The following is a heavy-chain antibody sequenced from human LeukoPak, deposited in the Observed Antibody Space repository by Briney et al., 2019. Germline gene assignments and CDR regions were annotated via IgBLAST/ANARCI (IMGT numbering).Heavy chain of an antibody. D-gene: IGHD6-13*01. V-gene: IGHV3-9*01. CDR1: GFTFDDYA. CDR2: ISWNSGSI. J-gene: IGHJ4*02. Sequence: GGSLRLSCAASGFTFDDYAMHWVRQAPGKGLEGVSGISWNSGSIGYADSVKGRFTISRDNAKNSLYLQMNSLRAEDTALYYCAKDQNQFIAAAYYWGQGTLVTVSS. CDR3: AKDQNQFIAAAYY.